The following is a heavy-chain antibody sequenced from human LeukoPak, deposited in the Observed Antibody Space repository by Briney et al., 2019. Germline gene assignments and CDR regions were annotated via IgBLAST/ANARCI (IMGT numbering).Heavy chain of an antibody. CDR1: AGSISNTNW. CDR3: AREGGPYRPLDY. Sequence: SETLSLTCGVSAGSISNTNWWTWVRQLPGKGLEWIGEVNLQGSTNYNPSLTSRVAISVDKSENHISLTLTSVTAADTAVYYCAREGGPYRPLDYSGQGTLVTVAS. V-gene: IGHV4-4*02. CDR2: VNLQGST. J-gene: IGHJ4*02.